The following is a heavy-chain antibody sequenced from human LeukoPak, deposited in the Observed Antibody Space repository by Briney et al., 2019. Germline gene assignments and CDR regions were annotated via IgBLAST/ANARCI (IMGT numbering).Heavy chain of an antibody. Sequence: GASVKVSCKASGYTFTGYYMHWVRQAPGQGLEWMGRINPNSGGTNYAQRFQGRVTMTRDTSISTAYMELSRLTSDDTAVYYCARDSGTRGVDYWGQGTLVTVSS. CDR3: ARDSGTRGVDY. CDR2: INPNSGGT. V-gene: IGHV1-2*06. CDR1: GYTFTGYY. J-gene: IGHJ4*02. D-gene: IGHD1-26*01.